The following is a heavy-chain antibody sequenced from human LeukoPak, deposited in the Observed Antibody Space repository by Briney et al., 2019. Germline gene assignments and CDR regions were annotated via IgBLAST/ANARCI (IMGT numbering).Heavy chain of an antibody. CDR1: GGTFSSYA. J-gene: IGHJ4*02. CDR2: IIPILGIA. V-gene: IGHV1-69*04. Sequence: ASVKVSCKASGGTFSSYAISWVRQAPGQGLEWMGRIIPILGIANYAQKFQGRVTITADKSTSTAYMELSSLRSEDTAVYYCARGAGYSSSWYDDYWGQGTLVTVSS. D-gene: IGHD6-13*01. CDR3: ARGAGYSSSWYDDY.